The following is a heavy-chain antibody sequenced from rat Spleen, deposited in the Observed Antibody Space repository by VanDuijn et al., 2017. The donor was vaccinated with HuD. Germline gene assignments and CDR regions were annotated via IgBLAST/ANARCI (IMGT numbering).Heavy chain of an antibody. J-gene: IGHJ2*01. CDR1: GFTFSDYY. Sequence: EVQLVESDGGLVQPGRSLKLSCAASGFTFSDYYMAWVRQAPTKGQEWVATISIDGTSTYYRDSVKGRFTLSRDNAKSTLYLPMDSLRSEETDTYVCARRYDFDYWGQGVMVTVSS. D-gene: IGHD1-11*01. V-gene: IGHV5-29*01. CDR3: ARRYDFDY. CDR2: ISIDGTST.